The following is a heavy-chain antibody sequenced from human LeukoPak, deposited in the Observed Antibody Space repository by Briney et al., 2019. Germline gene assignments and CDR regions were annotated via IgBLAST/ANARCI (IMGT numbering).Heavy chain of an antibody. CDR1: GFTFSSYA. Sequence: PGGSLRLSCAASGFTFSSYAMHWVRQAPGKGLEWVAVISYDGSNKYYADSVKGRFTISRDNFKNTLYLQMNSLRAEDTAVYYCASNPGPFDYWGQGTLVTVSS. J-gene: IGHJ4*02. CDR2: ISYDGSNK. CDR3: ASNPGPFDY. V-gene: IGHV3-30-3*01.